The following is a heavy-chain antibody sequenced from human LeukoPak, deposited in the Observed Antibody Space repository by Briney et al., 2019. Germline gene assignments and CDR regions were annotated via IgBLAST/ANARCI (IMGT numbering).Heavy chain of an antibody. J-gene: IGHJ1*01. V-gene: IGHV3-23*01. CDR2: ISGSGGST. D-gene: IGHD6-13*01. CDR1: GFTFSSYA. Sequence: PGGSLRLSCAASGFTFSSYAMSWVRQAPGKGLEWVSAISGSGGSTYYADSVKGRFTISRDNSKNTLYLQMNSLRAEDTAVYYCAKDGYSSSGTEYFQHWGQGTLVTVSS. CDR3: AKDGYSSSGTEYFQH.